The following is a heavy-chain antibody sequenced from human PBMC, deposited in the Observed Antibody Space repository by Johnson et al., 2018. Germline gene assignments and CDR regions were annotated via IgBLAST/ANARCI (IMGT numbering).Heavy chain of an antibody. CDR1: GFTFSSYT. Sequence: VQLVQSGGGLVQPGGSLRLSCTASGFTFSSYTMDWVRQAPGKGLEWVSSISSSSSYLDYADSVQGRCTISRDNAKNSLYLQMNRLRDEDTAVYYCLRSFDYYGMDVWGQGTTVTVSS. CDR2: ISSSSSYL. V-gene: IGHV3-21*01. J-gene: IGHJ6*02. D-gene: IGHD3-9*01. CDR3: LRSFDYYGMDV.